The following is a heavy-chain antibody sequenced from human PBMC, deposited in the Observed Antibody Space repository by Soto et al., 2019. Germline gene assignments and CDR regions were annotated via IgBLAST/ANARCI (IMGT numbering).Heavy chain of an antibody. D-gene: IGHD6-19*01. CDR3: AKWSVAGTRKSPVDV. CDR1: GFTFSSYA. Sequence: GGSLRLSCAASGFTFSSYAMSWVRQAPGKGLEWVSAISGSGGSTYYADSVKGRFTISRDNSKNTLYLQMNSLRAEDTAVYYCAKWSVAGTRKSPVDVWGKGTTVTVSS. CDR2: ISGSGGST. J-gene: IGHJ6*04. V-gene: IGHV3-23*01.